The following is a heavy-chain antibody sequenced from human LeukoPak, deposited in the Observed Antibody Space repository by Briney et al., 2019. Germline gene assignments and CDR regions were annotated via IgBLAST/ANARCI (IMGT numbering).Heavy chain of an antibody. D-gene: IGHD6-19*01. CDR2: ISSSGGRT. Sequence: GGSLRLSCAGSGFTFSSAAMSWVRQAPGLGLKLVSPISSSGGRTYYADSVEGRLTISRDNSKNTLYLQMNSLRAKDTAVYYWAKDKQAGKQWLVVYYYYGMDVWGQGTTVTVSS. CDR1: GFTFSSAA. CDR3: AKDKQAGKQWLVVYYYYGMDV. V-gene: IGHV3-23*01. J-gene: IGHJ6*02.